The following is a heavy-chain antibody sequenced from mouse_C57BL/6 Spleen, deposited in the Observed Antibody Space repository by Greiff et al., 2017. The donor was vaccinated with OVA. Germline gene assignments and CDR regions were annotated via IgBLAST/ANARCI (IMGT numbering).Heavy chain of an antibody. CDR3: ARLSGRGYSFDY. J-gene: IGHJ2*01. V-gene: IGHV5-6*01. CDR2: ISSGGGYT. CDR1: GFTFRSYG. Sequence: EVQLVESGGDLVKPGGSLKLSCAASGFTFRSYGMSWVRQTPDKSLEWVATISSGGGYTSYTDSVKGRFTISGDNAKNTLYLQMSSLKSEDTAMYYCARLSGRGYSFDYWGQGTTLTVSS. D-gene: IGHD4-1*01.